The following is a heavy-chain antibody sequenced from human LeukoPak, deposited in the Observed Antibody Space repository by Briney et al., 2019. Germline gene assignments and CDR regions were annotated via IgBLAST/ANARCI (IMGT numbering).Heavy chain of an antibody. Sequence: PGGSLRLSCTSSGFPFDDYTMNWVRQAPGKGLEWVGFIRSKAYGGTTEYAASVKGRFTISRDDSKSIAYLQMNSLKTEDTAVYYCTRRVDYFDYWGQGTLVTVSS. V-gene: IGHV3-49*04. CDR1: GFPFDDYT. CDR3: TRRVDYFDY. CDR2: IRSKAYGGTT. J-gene: IGHJ4*02.